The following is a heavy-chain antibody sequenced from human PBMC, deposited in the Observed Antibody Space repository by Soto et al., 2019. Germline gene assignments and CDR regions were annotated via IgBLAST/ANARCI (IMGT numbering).Heavy chain of an antibody. Sequence: SETLSLTCAVYGGSFSGYYWSWIRQPPGKGLEWIGEINHSGSTNYNPSLKSRVSISVDTSKNQFSLKLSSVTAADTAVYYCARRKDYYYGMDVWGQGTTVTVSS. CDR2: INHSGST. V-gene: IGHV4-34*01. CDR1: GGSFSGYY. J-gene: IGHJ6*02. CDR3: ARRKDYYYGMDV.